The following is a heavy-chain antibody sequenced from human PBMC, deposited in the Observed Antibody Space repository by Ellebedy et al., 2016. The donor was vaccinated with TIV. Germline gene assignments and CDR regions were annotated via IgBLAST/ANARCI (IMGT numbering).Heavy chain of an antibody. CDR2: IKNDGSAT. Sequence: GGSLRLSXAASGFTFSGDGMHWVRQAPGMGMFWVSFIKNDGSATKYADSVKGRLTVSRDNAKNTLYLQMNSLRAEDTAVYYCARGRDYGMDAWGQGTTVTVSS. V-gene: IGHV3-74*03. CDR1: GFTFSGDG. J-gene: IGHJ6*02. CDR3: ARGRDYGMDA.